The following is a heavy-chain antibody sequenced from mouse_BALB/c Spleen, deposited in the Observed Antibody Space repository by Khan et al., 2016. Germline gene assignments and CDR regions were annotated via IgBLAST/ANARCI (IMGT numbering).Heavy chain of an antibody. V-gene: IGHV9-1*02. CDR3: ARELGSSYGWLSY. D-gene: IGHD1-1*01. J-gene: IGHJ3*01. Sequence: QIQLVQSGPELEKPGETVKISCKASGYTFTNYGMNWVKQTPGKGLEWMGWINTSTGEAVYSDDFKGRFAFSLETSASTAYLQINNLTNEDMATYFCARELGSSYGWLSYWGQGTLVPASA. CDR1: GYTFTNYG. CDR2: INTSTGEA.